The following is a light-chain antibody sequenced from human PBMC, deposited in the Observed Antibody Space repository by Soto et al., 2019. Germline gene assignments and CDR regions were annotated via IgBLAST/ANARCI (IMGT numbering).Light chain of an antibody. CDR3: QQYNNCLWT. V-gene: IGKV3-15*01. CDR2: GAS. Sequence: EIVMTQSPATLSVSPGERATLSCRASQSVSSNLAWYQQKPGQAPRLLIYGASTRATGIPARFSGSGSGREFTLTISSLQSEVFAVYYCQQYNNCLWTFGQGTKVEIK. J-gene: IGKJ1*01. CDR1: QSVSSN.